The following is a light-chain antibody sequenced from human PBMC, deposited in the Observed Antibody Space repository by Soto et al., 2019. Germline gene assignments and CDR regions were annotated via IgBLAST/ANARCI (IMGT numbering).Light chain of an antibody. CDR3: QQLNSYPQIT. J-gene: IGKJ5*01. Sequence: DIQLTQSPSFLSASVGDRVTITCRASQGISSYLAWYQQKPGKAPKLLIYAASTLQRGVPSRFSGSGSGTEFPLTISSLQPEDFATYYRQQLNSYPQITFGQGTRLEIK. CDR2: AAS. V-gene: IGKV1-9*01. CDR1: QGISSY.